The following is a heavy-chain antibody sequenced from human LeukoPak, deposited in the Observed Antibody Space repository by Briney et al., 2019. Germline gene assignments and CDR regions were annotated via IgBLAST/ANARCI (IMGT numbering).Heavy chain of an antibody. CDR3: AIGGGGGSCYSCNWFDP. D-gene: IGHD2-15*01. Sequence: ASVKVSCKASGYTFTGYYMHWVRQAPGQGLEWMGWINPNSGGTNYAQKFQGRVTMTRDTSISTAYMELSRLRSDDTAVYYCAIGGGGGSCYSCNWFDPWGQGTLVTVSS. J-gene: IGHJ5*02. V-gene: IGHV1-2*02. CDR1: GYTFTGYY. CDR2: INPNSGGT.